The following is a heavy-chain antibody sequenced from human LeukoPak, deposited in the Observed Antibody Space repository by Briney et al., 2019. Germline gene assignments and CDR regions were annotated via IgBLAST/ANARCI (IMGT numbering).Heavy chain of an antibody. V-gene: IGHV4-38-2*01. Sequence: PSETLSLTCAVSGYSISSGYYWGWIRQPPGKGLEWIGSIYHSGSTYYNPSLKSRVTISVDTSKNQFSLKLSSVTAADTAVYYCARHVIPRVGARDWFDPWGQGTLVTVSS. CDR2: IYHSGST. D-gene: IGHD1-26*01. CDR3: ARHVIPRVGARDWFDP. J-gene: IGHJ5*02. CDR1: GYSISSGYY.